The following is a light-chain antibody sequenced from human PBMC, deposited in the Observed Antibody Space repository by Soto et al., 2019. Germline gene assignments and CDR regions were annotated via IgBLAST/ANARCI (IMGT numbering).Light chain of an antibody. CDR2: DAS. Sequence: EIGLTQSPATLSLSTGDRATLSCRASQSVSSYLAWYQQKPGQAPRLLIYDASNRATGIPARFSGSGSGTDFTLTISSLEPEDFAVYYCQQRSNWPGTFGQGTKVEIK. CDR1: QSVSSY. J-gene: IGKJ1*01. V-gene: IGKV3-11*01. CDR3: QQRSNWPGT.